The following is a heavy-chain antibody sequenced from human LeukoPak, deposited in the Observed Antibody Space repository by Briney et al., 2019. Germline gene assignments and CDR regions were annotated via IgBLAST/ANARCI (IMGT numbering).Heavy chain of an antibody. D-gene: IGHD3-22*01. J-gene: IGHJ6*03. CDR1: GYTFTSYY. Sequence: ASVKVSCKASGYTFTSYYMHWVRQAPGQGLEWMGIINPSGGSTSYAQKFQGRVTMTTDTSTSTAYMELRSLRSDDTAVYYCARSRGGLLVYYYMDVWGKGTTVTVSS. CDR2: INPSGGST. V-gene: IGHV1-46*01. CDR3: ARSRGGLLVYYYMDV.